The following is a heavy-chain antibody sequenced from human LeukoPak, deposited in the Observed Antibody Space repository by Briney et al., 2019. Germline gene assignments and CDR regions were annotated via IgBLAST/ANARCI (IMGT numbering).Heavy chain of an antibody. CDR3: AIYDSSGYYYEEYFQH. CDR2: INHSGST. J-gene: IGHJ1*01. Sequence: SGTLSLTCAVYGGSFSGYYWSWIRQPPGKGLEWIGEINHSGSTNYNPSLKSRVTISVDTSKNQFSLKLSSVTAADTAVYYCAIYDSSGYYYEEYFQHWGQGTLVTVSS. V-gene: IGHV4-34*01. CDR1: GGSFSGYY. D-gene: IGHD3-22*01.